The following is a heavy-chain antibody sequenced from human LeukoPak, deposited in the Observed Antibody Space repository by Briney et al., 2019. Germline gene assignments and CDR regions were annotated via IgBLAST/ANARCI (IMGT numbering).Heavy chain of an antibody. V-gene: IGHV1-69*13. Sequence: ASVKVSCKASGGTFSSYAISWVRQAPGQGLEWMVGIFPIFGTAKYAQKLQGRVTITADESTSTAYMELSSLRSEDTAVYYCASLGFPVQLERRVDYFDYWGQGTLVTVSS. CDR1: GGTFSSYA. CDR2: IFPIFGTA. D-gene: IGHD1-1*01. J-gene: IGHJ4*02. CDR3: ASLGFPVQLERRVDYFDY.